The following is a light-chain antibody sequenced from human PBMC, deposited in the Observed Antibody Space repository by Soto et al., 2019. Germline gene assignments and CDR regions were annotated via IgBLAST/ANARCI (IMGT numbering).Light chain of an antibody. J-gene: IGKJ5*01. Sequence: DIVMTQSPDSLAVSLGERATINCKSSQSLLYSSNNKNYLAWYQQKPGQTPKLLINWASMLRSGVPDRFSGSGSGTDFALTISSLQAEDVAVYYCQQYYGHPPSFGQGTRLEIK. CDR3: QQYYGHPPS. CDR2: WAS. CDR1: QSLLYSSNNKNY. V-gene: IGKV4-1*01.